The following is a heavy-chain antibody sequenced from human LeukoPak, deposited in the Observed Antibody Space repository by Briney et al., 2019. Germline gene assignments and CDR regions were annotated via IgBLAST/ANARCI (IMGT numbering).Heavy chain of an antibody. D-gene: IGHD2/OR15-2a*01. CDR2: INHSGST. CDR1: GGSFSGYY. V-gene: IGHV4-34*01. CDR3: AGGPFQFPPGY. Sequence: KTSETLSLTCAVYGGSFSGYYWSWIRQPPGKGLEWIGEINHSGSTNYNPSPKSRVTISVDRSKNQFSLKLSSVTAADTAVYYCAGGPFQFPPGYWGQGTLVTVSS. J-gene: IGHJ4*02.